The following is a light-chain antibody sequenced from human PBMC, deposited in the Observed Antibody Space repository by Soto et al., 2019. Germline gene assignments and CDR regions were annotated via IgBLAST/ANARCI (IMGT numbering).Light chain of an antibody. J-gene: IGKJ1*01. CDR2: GAS. Sequence: DIQMTQSPSPLSSSVGDIFTITCRASQTISTYLNWYQQKPGKAPKLLIYGASSLQSGVPSRFSGSGSGTDFTLTISSLQPEDFGTYYCQQSFSTPRTFGQGTKVDI. CDR3: QQSFSTPRT. CDR1: QTISTY. V-gene: IGKV1-39*01.